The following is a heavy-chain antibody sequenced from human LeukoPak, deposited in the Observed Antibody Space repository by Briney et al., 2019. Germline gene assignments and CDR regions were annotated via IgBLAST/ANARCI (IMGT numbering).Heavy chain of an antibody. CDR2: ISGSGSTI. D-gene: IGHD2-15*01. Sequence: GGSLRLSCAASGFTFSSYAMSWVRQAPGKGLEWVSSISGSGSTIYYADSVKGRFTISRDNAKNSLYLQMNSLRAEDTAVYYCAPGYCSGGSCYPYYYYMDVWGKGTTVTISS. V-gene: IGHV3-48*03. J-gene: IGHJ6*03. CDR1: GFTFSSYA. CDR3: APGYCSGGSCYPYYYYMDV.